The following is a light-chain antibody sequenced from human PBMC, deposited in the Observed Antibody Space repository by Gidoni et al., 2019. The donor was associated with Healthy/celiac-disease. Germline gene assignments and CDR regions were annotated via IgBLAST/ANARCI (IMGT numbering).Light chain of an antibody. CDR2: GAS. CDR3: QQYNNWPRT. CDR1: QSVSSN. Sequence: RVLTRYPATLSVSPGERATLSCRASQSVSSNLAWYQQKPGQAPRLLIYGASTRATGIPARFSGSGSGTEFTLTISSLQSEDFAVYYCQQYNNWPRTFGQGTKLEIK. V-gene: IGKV3-15*01. J-gene: IGKJ2*01.